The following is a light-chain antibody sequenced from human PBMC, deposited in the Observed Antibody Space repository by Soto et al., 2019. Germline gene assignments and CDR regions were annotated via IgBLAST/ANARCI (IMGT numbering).Light chain of an antibody. J-gene: IGLJ2*01. CDR2: GNN. CDR1: SSNIGAGYD. Sequence: QPVLTQPPSVSGAPGQRVTISCTGSSSNIGAGYDVHWYQQLPGTAPKLLIFGNNNRPSGVPDRFSGSKSGTSASLAITGLQAEDEADYYCQSYDSRLSGFVVFGGGTKVTVL. CDR3: QSYDSRLSGFVV. V-gene: IGLV1-40*01.